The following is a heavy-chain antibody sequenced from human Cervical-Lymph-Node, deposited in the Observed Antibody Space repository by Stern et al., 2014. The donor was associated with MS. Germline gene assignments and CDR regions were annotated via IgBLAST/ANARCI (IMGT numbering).Heavy chain of an antibody. CDR2: KSYDGNYK. J-gene: IGHJ4*02. CDR3: AKELVQQVAPFDS. V-gene: IGHV3-30*18. CDR1: GFVFRSYG. Sequence: VQLVQSGGGVVPPGKSLRLSCAASGFVFRSYGMQWVRQAPGKGLEWVAFKSYDGNYKFYADPGKGRFTISRDNSKNTLSLQMNSLRPEDTAVYYCAKELVQQVAPFDSWGQGTLVIVSS. D-gene: IGHD6-13*01.